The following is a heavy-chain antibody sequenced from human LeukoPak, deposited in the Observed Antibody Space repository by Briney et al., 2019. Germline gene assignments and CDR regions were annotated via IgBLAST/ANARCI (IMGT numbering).Heavy chain of an antibody. CDR1: GYTFTSYG. D-gene: IGHD3-9*01. J-gene: IGHJ6*04. Sequence: ASVKVSCKASGYTFTSYGISWVRQAPGQGLEWMGWISAYNGNTNYAQKLQGRVTMTTDTSTSTAYMELSSLRSEDTAVYYCAREQRYFDWLGGFPRSTPDYYYYYGMDVWGKGTTVTVSS. CDR3: AREQRYFDWLGGFPRSTPDYYYYYGMDV. CDR2: ISAYNGNT. V-gene: IGHV1-18*01.